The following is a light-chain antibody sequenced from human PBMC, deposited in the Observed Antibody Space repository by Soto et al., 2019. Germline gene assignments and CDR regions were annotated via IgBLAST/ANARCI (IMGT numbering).Light chain of an antibody. CDR1: QSVSSN. CDR2: GAS. V-gene: IGKV3-15*01. CDR3: QHYNNWPPMYT. Sequence: EIVMTQSPATLSVSPGERVTLSCRASQSVSSNLAWYQQKPGQAPRLLIYGASTRATGIPARVSGSGSGTEFTLTISSLLSEDFAVYYWQHYNNWPPMYTFGQGTKLEIK. J-gene: IGKJ2*01.